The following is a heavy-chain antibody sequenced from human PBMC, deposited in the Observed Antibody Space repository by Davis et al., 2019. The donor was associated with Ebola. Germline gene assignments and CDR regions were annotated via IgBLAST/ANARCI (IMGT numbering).Heavy chain of an antibody. J-gene: IGHJ4*02. D-gene: IGHD6-13*01. CDR3: TPGYSSSQPGFDY. CDR2: IRSKANSYAT. CDR1: GLTFSGSA. V-gene: IGHV3-73*01. Sequence: GESLKISCAASGLTFSGSAMHWVRQASGKGLEWVGRIRSKANSYATAYAASVKGRFTISRDDSKNTAYLQMNSLKTEDTAVYYCTPGYSSSQPGFDYWGQGTLVTVSS.